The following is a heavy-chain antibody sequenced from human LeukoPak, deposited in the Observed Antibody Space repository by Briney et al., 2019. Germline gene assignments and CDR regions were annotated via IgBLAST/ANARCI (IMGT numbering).Heavy chain of an antibody. CDR2: ISSSSSYI. CDR3: ARRYVAVADYFDY. Sequence: EGSLRLSCAASGFTFSNWVRQAPGKGLEWVSSISSSSSYIYYADSVKGRFTISRDNAKNSLHLQMNSLRAEDTAVYYCARRYVAVADYFDYWGQGTLVTVSS. D-gene: IGHD6-19*01. CDR1: GFTFS. J-gene: IGHJ4*02. V-gene: IGHV3-21*01.